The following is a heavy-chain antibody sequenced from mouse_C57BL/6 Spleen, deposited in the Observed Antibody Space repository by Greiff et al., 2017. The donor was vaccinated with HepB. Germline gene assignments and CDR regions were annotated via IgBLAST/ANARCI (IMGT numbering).Heavy chain of an antibody. J-gene: IGHJ1*03. CDR2: IDPENGDT. V-gene: IGHV14-4*01. CDR1: GFNIKDDY. CDR3: TTTGTGYFEV. D-gene: IGHD4-1*01. Sequence: EVQLQQSGAELVRPGASVKLSCTASGFNIKDDYMHWVKQRPEQGLEWIGWIDPENGDTEYASKFQGKATITADTSSNTAYLQLSSLTSEDTAVYYCTTTGTGYFEVWGTGTTVTVSS.